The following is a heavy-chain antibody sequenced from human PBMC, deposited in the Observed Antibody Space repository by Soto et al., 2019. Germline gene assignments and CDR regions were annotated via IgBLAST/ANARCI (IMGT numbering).Heavy chain of an antibody. CDR2: IYYSGST. Sequence: SETLSLTCTVSGGSISSGGYYWSWIRQHPGKGLEWIGYIYYSGSTYYNPSLKSRVTISVDTSKNQFPLKLSSVTAADTAVYYCARWVSGSGFYYWGQGTLVTVSS. CDR3: ARWVSGSGFYY. CDR1: GGSISSGGYY. J-gene: IGHJ4*02. D-gene: IGHD3-10*01. V-gene: IGHV4-31*03.